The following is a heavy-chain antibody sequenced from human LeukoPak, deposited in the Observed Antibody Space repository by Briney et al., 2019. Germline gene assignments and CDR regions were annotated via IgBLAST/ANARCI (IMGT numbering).Heavy chain of an antibody. J-gene: IGHJ4*02. CDR3: AKNIVVVVAATRGFGY. D-gene: IGHD2-15*01. V-gene: IGHV3-23*01. Sequence: GGSLRLSCAASGFTFSSYAMSWVRQAPGKGLEWVSAISGSGGSTYYADSVKGRFTISRDNSKNTLYLQMNSLRAEDTAVYYCAKNIVVVVAATRGFGYWGQGTLVTVSS. CDR2: ISGSGGST. CDR1: GFTFSSYA.